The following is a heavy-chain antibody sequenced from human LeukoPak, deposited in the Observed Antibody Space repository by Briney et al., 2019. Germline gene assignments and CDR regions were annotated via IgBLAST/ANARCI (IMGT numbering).Heavy chain of an antibody. CDR2: ISGSGGST. D-gene: IGHD6-19*01. Sequence: GGSLRLSCAASGFTFNNYAMSRVRQAPGKGLEWVSGISGSGGSTYYADSVKGRFTISRDNSKNTLYLQMNSLRAEDTAVYYCEKGRYSSGWYGNYFDYWGQGTLVTVSS. V-gene: IGHV3-23*01. CDR1: GFTFNNYA. J-gene: IGHJ4*02. CDR3: EKGRYSSGWYGNYFDY.